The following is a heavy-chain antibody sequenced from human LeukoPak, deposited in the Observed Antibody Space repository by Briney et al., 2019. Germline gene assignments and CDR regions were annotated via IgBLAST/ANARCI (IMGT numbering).Heavy chain of an antibody. CDR2: TDHRGDT. Sequence: PSETLSLTCAVYGGSFSRYYWSWIRQSPGKGLEWIAETDHRGDTNYNPSVKSRVTISVDTSKNQFSLKVRSLSAADTAVYYCARGPTISETGYFDFWGQGTLVTVSS. CDR1: GGSFSRYY. J-gene: IGHJ4*03. CDR3: ARGPTISETGYFDF. V-gene: IGHV4-34*01. D-gene: IGHD1-1*01.